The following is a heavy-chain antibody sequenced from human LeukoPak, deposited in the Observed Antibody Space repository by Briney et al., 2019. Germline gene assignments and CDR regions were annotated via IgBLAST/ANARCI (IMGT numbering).Heavy chain of an antibody. CDR3: ARDPLYIAVARGGAFDI. D-gene: IGHD6-19*01. J-gene: IGHJ3*02. CDR1: GFTFSSDA. Sequence: GGSLRLSCTSSGFTFSSDAMTWVRQAPGKGLEWVSYISSSSTIYYADSVKGRFTISRDNAKNSLYLQMNSLRSDDTAVYYCARDPLYIAVARGGAFDIWGQGTMVTVSS. V-gene: IGHV3-48*01. CDR2: ISSSSTI.